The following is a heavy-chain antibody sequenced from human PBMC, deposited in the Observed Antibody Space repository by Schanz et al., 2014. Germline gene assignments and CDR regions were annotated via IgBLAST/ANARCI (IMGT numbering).Heavy chain of an antibody. CDR1: GFAFSSYG. CDR2: ISGSGGST. J-gene: IGHJ3*02. V-gene: IGHV3-23*01. Sequence: EVQLLESGGGLVQPGGSLGLSCLASGFAFSSYGMSWVRQAPGKGLEWVSAISGSGGSTYYADSVKGRFTISRDNSKNTLYLQMNSLRAEDTAVYYCAKGRFGELSAFDIWGQGTMVTVSS. D-gene: IGHD3-10*01. CDR3: AKGRFGELSAFDI.